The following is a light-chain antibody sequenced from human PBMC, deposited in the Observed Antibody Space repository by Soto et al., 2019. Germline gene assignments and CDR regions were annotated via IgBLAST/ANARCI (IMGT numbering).Light chain of an antibody. J-gene: IGLJ2*01. CDR2: EVS. CDR1: SSDVGGYNY. Sequence: ALTQPPSASGSPGQSVTISCIGTSSDVGGYNYVSWYQQHPGKAPKLMIYEVSKRPSGVPDRFSGSKSGNTASLTVSGLQAEDEADYYCSSYAASNNLGVFGGGTQLTV. V-gene: IGLV2-8*01. CDR3: SSYAASNNLGV.